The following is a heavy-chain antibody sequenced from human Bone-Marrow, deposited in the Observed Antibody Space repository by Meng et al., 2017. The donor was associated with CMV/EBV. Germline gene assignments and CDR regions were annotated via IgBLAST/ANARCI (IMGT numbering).Heavy chain of an antibody. V-gene: IGHV3-20*04. D-gene: IGHD2-15*01. CDR3: ARDPGYCSGGSCYTASGYYYGMDG. Sequence: GESLKISCAASGFTFDDYGMSWVRQAPGKGLEWVSGINWNGGSTGYADSVKGRFTISRDNAKNSLYLQMNSLRAEDTALYYCARDPGYCSGGSCYTASGYYYGMDGWGQGTTVTVSS. CDR1: GFTFDDYG. J-gene: IGHJ6*02. CDR2: INWNGGST.